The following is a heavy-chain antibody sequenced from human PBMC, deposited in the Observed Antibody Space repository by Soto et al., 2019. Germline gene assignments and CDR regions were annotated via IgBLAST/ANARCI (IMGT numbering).Heavy chain of an antibody. J-gene: IGHJ3*02. V-gene: IGHV3-7*01. CDR2: IKQDENKI. CDR3: AAYNKSRHAAFDI. D-gene: IGHD1-1*01. CDR1: GFSFSTYW. Sequence: GGSLRLSCAASGFSFSTYWMSWVRQAPGKGLEWLANIKQDENKIYYVDSVKGRFTISGDSAKNSVFLIMDSLRLEDTAVYYCAAYNKSRHAAFDIWGQGTMVTVS.